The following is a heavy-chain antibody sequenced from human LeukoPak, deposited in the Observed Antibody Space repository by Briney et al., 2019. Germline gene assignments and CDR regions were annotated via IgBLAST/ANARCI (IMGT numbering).Heavy chain of an antibody. CDR2: ISSSGITI. V-gene: IGHV3-48*03. J-gene: IGHJ4*02. Sequence: GGSLRLSCAASGFTFSSYEMNWVRQAPGKGLEWVSYISSSGITIYYADSVKGRFTISRDNAKNSLYLQMNSLRAEDTAVYYCARDVRYYDTSGLYSYFDYWGQGTLVTVSS. D-gene: IGHD3-22*01. CDR1: GFTFSSYE. CDR3: ARDVRYYDTSGLYSYFDY.